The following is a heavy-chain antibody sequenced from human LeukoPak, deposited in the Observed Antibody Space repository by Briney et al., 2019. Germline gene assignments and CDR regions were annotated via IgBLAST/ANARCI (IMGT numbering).Heavy chain of an antibody. CDR3: ARLGYSGYDYRNNWFDP. V-gene: IGHV3-21*01. CDR2: ISSSCSYI. D-gene: IGHD5-12*01. Sequence: GGSLRLSCAASGFTFSSYSMNWVRQAPGKGLEWVSSISSSCSYIYYADSVKGRFTISRDNAKNSLYLQMNSLRAEDTAVYYCARLGYSGYDYRNNWFDPWGQGTLVTVSS. J-gene: IGHJ5*02. CDR1: GFTFSSYS.